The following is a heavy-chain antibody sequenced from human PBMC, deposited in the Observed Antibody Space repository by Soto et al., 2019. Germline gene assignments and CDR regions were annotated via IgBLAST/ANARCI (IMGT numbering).Heavy chain of an antibody. CDR1: GFTFSSYA. CDR3: AKELAYWIQLIMDV. Sequence: GGSLRLSCAASGFTFSSYAMSWVRQAPGKGLEWVSAISGSGGSTYYADSVKGWFTISRDNSKNTLYLQMNSLRAEDTAVYYCAKELAYWIQLIMDVWGKGTTVTVSS. D-gene: IGHD5-18*01. J-gene: IGHJ6*03. V-gene: IGHV3-23*01. CDR2: ISGSGGST.